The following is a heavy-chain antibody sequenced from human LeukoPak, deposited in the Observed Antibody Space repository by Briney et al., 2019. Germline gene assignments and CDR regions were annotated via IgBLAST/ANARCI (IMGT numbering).Heavy chain of an antibody. CDR3: ARGSGSYHTAYMN. J-gene: IGHJ4*02. D-gene: IGHD1-26*01. Sequence: GESLKISCKGSGYSFTSYWIGWVRQMPGKGLEWMGIIYPGDSDTRYSPSFQGRVTISADKSLSTAYLQWSSLKGSDTAMYYCARGSGSYHTAYMNWGQGSPVTVSS. CDR2: IYPGDSDT. V-gene: IGHV5-51*01. CDR1: GYSFTSYW.